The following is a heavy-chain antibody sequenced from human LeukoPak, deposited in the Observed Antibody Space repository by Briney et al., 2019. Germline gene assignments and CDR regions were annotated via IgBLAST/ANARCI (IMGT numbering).Heavy chain of an antibody. CDR2: INPNSGGT. D-gene: IGHD6-13*01. V-gene: IGHV1-2*02. Sequence: ASVKVSCEASGYTFTGYYMHWVRQAPGQGLEWMGWINPNSGGTNYAQKFQGRVTMTRDTSISTAYMELSRLRSDDTAVYYCARDKAAGTEAYYWGQGTLVTVSS. CDR3: ARDKAAGTEAYY. CDR1: GYTFTGYY. J-gene: IGHJ4*02.